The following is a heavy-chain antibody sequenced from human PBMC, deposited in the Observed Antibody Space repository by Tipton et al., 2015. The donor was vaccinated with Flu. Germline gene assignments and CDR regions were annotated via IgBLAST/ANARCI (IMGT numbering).Heavy chain of an antibody. CDR2: INQDGSVI. D-gene: IGHD6-19*01. Sequence: GSLRLSCAASGFTFSDYWMHWVRQAPGKGLEWVANINQDGSVIYYVDSVGGRFTISRDNAKNSLYLQMNSLRGEDSAVYYCVRQIAGSASYWGQGTLVTVSS. CDR3: VRQIAGSASY. J-gene: IGHJ4*02. CDR1: GFTFSDYW. V-gene: IGHV3-7*01.